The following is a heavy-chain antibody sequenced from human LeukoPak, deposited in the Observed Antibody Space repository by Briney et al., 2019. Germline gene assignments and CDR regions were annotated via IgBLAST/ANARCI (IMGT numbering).Heavy chain of an antibody. CDR1: GFTFSSYA. CDR3: ARGPNIVVVTAMDY. D-gene: IGHD2-21*02. Sequence: GGPLRLSCAASGFTFSSYAMHWVRQAPGKGLEYVSAISSNGGSTYYANSVKGRFTISRDNSKNTLYLQMGSLRAEDMAVYYCARGPNIVVVTAMDYWGQGTLVTVSS. V-gene: IGHV3-64*01. CDR2: ISSNGGST. J-gene: IGHJ4*02.